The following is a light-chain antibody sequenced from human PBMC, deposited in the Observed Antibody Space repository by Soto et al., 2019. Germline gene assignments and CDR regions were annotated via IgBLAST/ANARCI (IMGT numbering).Light chain of an antibody. CDR1: QSVSSRH. Sequence: EIVLTQSPGTLSLSPGERATLSCRASQSVSSRHLAWYQHKPGQAPRLLIYGSSIRATGIPDRFSGSASGTDFTLTISRLESEDSAVYCCQQYGSSPFTFGQGTKLEIK. V-gene: IGKV3-20*01. J-gene: IGKJ2*01. CDR2: GSS. CDR3: QQYGSSPFT.